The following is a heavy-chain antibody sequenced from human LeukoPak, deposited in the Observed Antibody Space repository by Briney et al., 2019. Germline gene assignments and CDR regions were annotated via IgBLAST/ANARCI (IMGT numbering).Heavy chain of an antibody. J-gene: IGHJ4*02. Sequence: GGSLRLSCAASGFTFSSYEMNWVRQAPGKGLEWVSYISSSGSTIYYADSVKGRFTISRDNAKNSLYLQMNSLRAEDTAVYYCAVSGGVLTWFYYLDYWGQGTLVTVSS. CDR2: ISSSGSTI. D-gene: IGHD2-8*02. CDR3: AVSGGVLTWFYYLDY. V-gene: IGHV3-48*03. CDR1: GFTFSSYE.